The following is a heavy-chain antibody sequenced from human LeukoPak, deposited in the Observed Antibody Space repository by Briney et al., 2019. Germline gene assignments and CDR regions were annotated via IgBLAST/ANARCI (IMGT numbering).Heavy chain of an antibody. D-gene: IGHD1-1*01. CDR3: ARDLVIQPPATPSSYGMDV. Sequence: ASVKVSCKASGGTFSYYAINWVRQAPGQGLEWMGRIIPILDIANYAQKFQGRVTITADKSTDTAHMELSSLRSEDTAVYYCARDLVIQPPATPSSYGMDVWGQGTTVTVSS. CDR2: IIPILDIA. CDR1: GGTFSYYA. V-gene: IGHV1-69*04. J-gene: IGHJ6*02.